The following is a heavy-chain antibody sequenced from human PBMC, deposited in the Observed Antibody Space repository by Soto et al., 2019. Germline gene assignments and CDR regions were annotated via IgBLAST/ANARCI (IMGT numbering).Heavy chain of an antibody. CDR2: IRTRPNNFAT. CDR1: GFIFSGSA. CDR3: TSPSGNGDYADTSRSVDV. V-gene: IGHV3-73*01. Sequence: EVQLAESGGGLVQPGGSLKLSCAASGFIFSGSAMHWVRQASGKGLEWVGRIRTRPNNFATEYGESVKGRFTISRDDSRNTTYLHMESLKTEDTAVYYCTSPSGNGDYADTSRSVDVWGKGTTVTVSS. J-gene: IGHJ6*04. D-gene: IGHD4-17*01.